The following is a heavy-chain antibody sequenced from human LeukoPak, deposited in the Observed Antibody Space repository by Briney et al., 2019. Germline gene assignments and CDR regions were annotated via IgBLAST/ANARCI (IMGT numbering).Heavy chain of an antibody. J-gene: IGHJ6*02. D-gene: IGHD2-2*01. CDR1: GYTFTSYA. CDR3: ARGYCRSTSCHEPPLYGMDV. V-gene: IGHV1-18*01. Sequence: ASVKVSCKASGYTFTSYAVSWVRQAPGQGLEWMGWISTYSGNTNYAQQVQGRVTMTSDTSTSTVYMELRSLRSDDTAVYYCARGYCRSTSCHEPPLYGMDVWGQGTTVTVS. CDR2: ISTYSGNT.